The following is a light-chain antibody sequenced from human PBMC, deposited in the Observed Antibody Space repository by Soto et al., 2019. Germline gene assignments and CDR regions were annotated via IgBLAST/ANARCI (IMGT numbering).Light chain of an antibody. CDR3: SSYSSSTISYV. Sequence: QSVLTQPASVSGSPGQSITISCAGSSSDVGGYKYVSWYQQLPGNAPKLIIYDVTIRPSGVSDRFSGSKSGNTASLTISGLQAEDEADYYCSSYSSSTISYVFGTGTKFTVL. V-gene: IGLV2-14*01. CDR2: DVT. CDR1: SSDVGGYKY. J-gene: IGLJ1*01.